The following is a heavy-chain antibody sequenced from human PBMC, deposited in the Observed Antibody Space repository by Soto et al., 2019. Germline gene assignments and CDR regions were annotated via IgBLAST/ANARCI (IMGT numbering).Heavy chain of an antibody. J-gene: IGHJ4*02. CDR2: ISSSSSTI. CDR3: ARDRGDTAMVTGQDY. D-gene: IGHD5-18*01. Sequence: HPGGSLRLSCAASGFTFSSYSMNWVRQAPGKGLEWVSYISSSSSTIYYADSVKGRFTISRDNAKNSLYLQMNSLRDEDTAVYYCARDRGDTAMVTGQDYWGQGTLVTVSS. CDR1: GFTFSSYS. V-gene: IGHV3-48*02.